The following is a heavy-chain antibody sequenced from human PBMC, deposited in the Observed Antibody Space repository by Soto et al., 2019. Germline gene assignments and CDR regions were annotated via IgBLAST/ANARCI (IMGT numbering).Heavy chain of an antibody. CDR3: ARVPWSYYYYGMDV. CDR2: IWYDGSNK. J-gene: IGHJ6*02. V-gene: IGHV3-33*01. D-gene: IGHD2-8*01. Sequence: ESGGGVVQPGRSLRLSCAASGFTFSSYGMHWVRQAPGKGLEWVAVIWYDGSNKYYADSVKGRFTISRDNSKNTLYLQMNSLRAEDTAVYYCARVPWSYYYYGMDVWGQGTTVTVSS. CDR1: GFTFSSYG.